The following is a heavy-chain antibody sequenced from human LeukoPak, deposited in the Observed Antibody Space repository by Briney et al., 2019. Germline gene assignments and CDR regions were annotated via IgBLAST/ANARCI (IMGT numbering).Heavy chain of an antibody. CDR3: ASRHCSGGGCYFAGADPFDY. CDR2: IIPIFGTA. V-gene: IGHV1-69*13. Sequence: SVKVSCKASGGTFSSYAISWVRQAPGQGLEWMGGIIPIFGTANYAQKFQGRVTITADESTSTAYMELSSLRSEDTAVYYCASRHCSGGGCYFAGADPFDYWGQGTLVTVSS. D-gene: IGHD2-15*01. CDR1: GGTFSSYA. J-gene: IGHJ4*02.